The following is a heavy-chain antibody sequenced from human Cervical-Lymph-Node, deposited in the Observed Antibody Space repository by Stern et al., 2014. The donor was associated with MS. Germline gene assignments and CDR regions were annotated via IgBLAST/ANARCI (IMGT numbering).Heavy chain of an antibody. Sequence: QVQLVQSGGGVVQPGRSLRLSCAASGFTFSGYGMYWGRQAPGKGLEWVAIISYDGSNKYYADSVKGRFTISRDNSKNTLYLQMNSLRTDDTAVYYCILATIIRDYWGQGTLVTVSS. CDR3: ILATIIRDY. CDR1: GFTFSGYG. V-gene: IGHV3-30*03. CDR2: ISYDGSNK. D-gene: IGHD5-24*01. J-gene: IGHJ4*02.